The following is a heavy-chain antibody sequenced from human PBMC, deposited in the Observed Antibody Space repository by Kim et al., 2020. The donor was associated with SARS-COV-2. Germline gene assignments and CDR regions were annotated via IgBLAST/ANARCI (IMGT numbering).Heavy chain of an antibody. D-gene: IGHD3-3*01. Sequence: ASVKVSCKASGYTFTSYAMNWVRQAPGQGLEWMGWINTNTGNPTYAQGFTGRFVFSLDTSVSTAYLQISSLKAEDTAVYYCASSITIFGVVISYTTADYWGQGTLFTVSS. V-gene: IGHV7-4-1*02. CDR2: INTNTGNP. CDR1: GYTFTSYA. CDR3: ASSITIFGVVISYTTADY. J-gene: IGHJ4*02.